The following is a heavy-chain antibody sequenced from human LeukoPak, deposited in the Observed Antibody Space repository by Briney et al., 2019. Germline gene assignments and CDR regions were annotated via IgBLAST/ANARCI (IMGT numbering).Heavy chain of an antibody. CDR3: ARTIAAAGYYYYYYMDV. J-gene: IGHJ6*03. Sequence: PSETLSLTCTVSGGSISSYYWSWIRQPAGKGLEWIGRIYTSGSTNYNPSLKSRVTISVDTSKNQFSLKLSSVTAADTAVYYCARTIAAAGYYYYYYMDVWGKGTTVTVSS. CDR2: IYTSGST. V-gene: IGHV4-4*07. CDR1: GGSISSYY. D-gene: IGHD6-13*01.